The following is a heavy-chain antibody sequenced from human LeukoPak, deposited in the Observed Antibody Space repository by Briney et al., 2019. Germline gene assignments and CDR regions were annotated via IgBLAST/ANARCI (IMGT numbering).Heavy chain of an antibody. Sequence: SETLSLTCTVSGGSISSGSYYWSWIRQPAGKGLEWIGRTYTSGSTNYNPSLKSRVTISVDTSKNQFSLKLSSVTAADTAVYYCAREVVRAYAFDIWGQGTMVTVSS. CDR1: GGSISSGSYY. V-gene: IGHV4-61*02. D-gene: IGHD2-15*01. J-gene: IGHJ3*02. CDR2: TYTSGST. CDR3: AREVVRAYAFDI.